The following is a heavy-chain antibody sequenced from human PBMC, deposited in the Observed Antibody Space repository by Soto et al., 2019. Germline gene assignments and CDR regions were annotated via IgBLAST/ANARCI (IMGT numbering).Heavy chain of an antibody. J-gene: IGHJ6*02. D-gene: IGHD2-2*01. V-gene: IGHV3-23*01. CDR2: ISGSGGTR. CDR3: AKDPYPVVVVPAANGMDV. CDR1: GLTFSRYA. Sequence: EVQLLESGVGLIQPGGSLRLSSAASGLTFSRYAMNWVREAPGKGLEWVSVISGSGGTRYYADSVKGRFTISRDNSKGILYLQMNSLRADDTAVYYCAKDPYPVVVVPAANGMDVWGQGTTVTVSS.